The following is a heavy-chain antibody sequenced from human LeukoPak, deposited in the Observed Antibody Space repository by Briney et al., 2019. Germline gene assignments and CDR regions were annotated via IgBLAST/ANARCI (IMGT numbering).Heavy chain of an antibody. CDR2: IYSGGST. CDR1: GFTVSSSY. Sequence: PGGSLRLSCAASGFTVSSSYMSWVRQAPGKGLEWVSLIYSGGSTYYEASVKGRFTISRDNSKNTLYLQMNSLRPEDTAVYYCAKGYNYAYEYWGQGTLVTVSS. J-gene: IGHJ4*02. CDR3: AKGYNYAYEY. V-gene: IGHV3-53*01. D-gene: IGHD5-18*01.